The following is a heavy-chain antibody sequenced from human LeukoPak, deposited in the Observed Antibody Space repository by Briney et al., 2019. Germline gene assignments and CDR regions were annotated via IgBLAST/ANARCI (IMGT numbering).Heavy chain of an antibody. CDR2: IPYDGSNT. V-gene: IGHV3-30*03. CDR1: GFSFSSYG. D-gene: IGHD2-2*01. Sequence: GRSLRLSCAASGFSFSSYGMHWVRQAPGKGLEWVAVIPYDGSNTYYADSVKGRFTISRDNSKNTLYLQMNSLRAEDTAVYYCAREGGYCYSTSCRYFDYWGQGTLVTVSS. J-gene: IGHJ4*02. CDR3: AREGGYCYSTSCRYFDY.